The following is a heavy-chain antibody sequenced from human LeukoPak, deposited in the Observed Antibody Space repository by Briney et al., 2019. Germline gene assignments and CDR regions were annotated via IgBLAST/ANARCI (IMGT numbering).Heavy chain of an antibody. V-gene: IGHV4-39*01. Sequence: SETLSLTCAVSGGSISSSNYYWGWIRHPPGKGLEWIGTIYSSGSTYYNPSLKSRITIFVDASKNQFSLRLSSLTATDTAIYYCARQRYCSRVNCTPHFDHWGQGTLVTVSS. CDR2: IYSSGST. CDR1: GGSISSSNYY. D-gene: IGHD2-15*01. CDR3: ARQRYCSRVNCTPHFDH. J-gene: IGHJ4*02.